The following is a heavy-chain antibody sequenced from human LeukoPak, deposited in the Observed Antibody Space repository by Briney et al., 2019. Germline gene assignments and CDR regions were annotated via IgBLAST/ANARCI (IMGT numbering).Heavy chain of an antibody. CDR1: GGIFSYYG. V-gene: IGHV1-69*13. CDR3: AREFRAAAGPYYYYALDV. CDR2: VIPIFGTA. J-gene: IGHJ6*02. D-gene: IGHD6-13*01. Sequence: ASVKVSCKASGGIFSYYGISWVRQAPGQGLEWMGGVIPIFGTANYAQKFQGRVTITADEFTSTAYMELSSLRSEDTAVYYCAREFRAAAGPYYYYALDVWGQGTTVTVSS.